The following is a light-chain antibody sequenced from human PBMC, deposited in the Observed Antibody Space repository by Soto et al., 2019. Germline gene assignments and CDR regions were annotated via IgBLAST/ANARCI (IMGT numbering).Light chain of an antibody. CDR3: RSYTNDSTYV. V-gene: IGLV2-14*01. J-gene: IGLJ1*01. CDR1: SSDVGGYNY. Sequence: QSALTQPASVSGSPGQSITISCTGTSSDVGGYNYVSWYQEHPGKAPNLMIYDVSNRPSGVSNRCSGSKSGNTASLTISGLQADDEADYYCRSYTNDSTYVFGTGTKLTVL. CDR2: DVS.